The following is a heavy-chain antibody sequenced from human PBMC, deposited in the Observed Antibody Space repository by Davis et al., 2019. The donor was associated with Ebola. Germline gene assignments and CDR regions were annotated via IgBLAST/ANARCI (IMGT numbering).Heavy chain of an antibody. V-gene: IGHV3-21*01. Sequence: PGGSLRLSCAASGFTFSSYSMNWVRQAPGKGLEWVSSISSSSSYIYYADSMKGRFTISRDNAKNSLYLQMNSLRAEDTAVYFCARAWAGYCSGDWGQGTLITVSS. CDR1: GFTFSSYS. CDR2: ISSSSSYI. J-gene: IGHJ4*02. D-gene: IGHD2-15*01. CDR3: ARAWAGYCSGD.